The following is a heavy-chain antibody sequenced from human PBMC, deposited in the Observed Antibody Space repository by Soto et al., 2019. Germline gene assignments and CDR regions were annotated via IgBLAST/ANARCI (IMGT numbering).Heavy chain of an antibody. J-gene: IGHJ3*02. CDR1: RGSFGGSY. CDR3: ARELRFFYNAFDI. CDR2: IYYSGST. Sequence: SETLSLTCTVSRGSFGGSYWSWIRQPPGKGLEWIGYIYYSGSTNYNPSLKSRVTISVDTSKNQFSLKLSSVTAADTAVYYCARELRFFYNAFDIWGQGTVVTVSS. V-gene: IGHV4-59*01. D-gene: IGHD3-3*01.